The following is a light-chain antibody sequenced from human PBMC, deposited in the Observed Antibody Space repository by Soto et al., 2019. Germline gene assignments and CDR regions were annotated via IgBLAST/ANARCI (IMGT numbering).Light chain of an antibody. Sequence: EIVLTQSPGTLSLSPGERATLSCRASQSVSSSYLAWYQQKPGQAPRLLIYGASSRATGIPDRFIGSGSGTDFTLTISSLETEDFAVYYGKQYGSSPPYTFGQGTKLEIK. V-gene: IGKV3-20*01. CDR1: QSVSSSY. J-gene: IGKJ2*01. CDR2: GAS. CDR3: KQYGSSPPYT.